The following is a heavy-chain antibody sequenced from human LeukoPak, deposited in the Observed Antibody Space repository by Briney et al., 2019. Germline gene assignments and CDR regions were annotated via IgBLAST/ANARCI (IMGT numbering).Heavy chain of an antibody. V-gene: IGHV4-34*01. CDR2: INHSGST. CDR1: GGSFSGYY. Sequence: SETLSLTCAVYGGSFSGYYWSWIRQPPGKGLEWIGEINHSGSTNYNPSLKSRVTISVDTSKNQFSLKLSSVTAADTAVYYCARGGGRWFVYWGQGTLVTVSS. D-gene: IGHD2-15*01. J-gene: IGHJ4*02. CDR3: ARGGGRWFVY.